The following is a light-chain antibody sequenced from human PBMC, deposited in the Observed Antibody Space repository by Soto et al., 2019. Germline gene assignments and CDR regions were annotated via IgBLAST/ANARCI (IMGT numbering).Light chain of an antibody. Sequence: QSALTQPASVSGSPGQSITISCTGTSSDVGVYNSVSWYQQHPGKAPKLMIYEVSNRPSGVSTRFSGSKSGNTASLTISGLQAEDEADYYYSSYTSSSTLVVFGGGTKLTVL. CDR1: SSDVGVYNS. J-gene: IGLJ2*01. CDR2: EVS. CDR3: SSYTSSSTLVV. V-gene: IGLV2-14*01.